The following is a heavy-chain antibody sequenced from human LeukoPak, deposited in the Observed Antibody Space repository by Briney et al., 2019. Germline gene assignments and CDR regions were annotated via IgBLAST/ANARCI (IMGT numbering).Heavy chain of an antibody. V-gene: IGHV3-30*03. CDR3: ARDRIGSSWYVYYYYGMDV. CDR1: GFTFSSYG. CDR2: ISYDGSNK. Sequence: GRSLRLSCAASGFTFSSYGMHWVRQAPGKGLEWVAVISYDGSNKYYADSVKGRFTISRDNSKNTLYLQMNSLRAEDTAVYYCARDRIGSSWYVYYYYGMDVWGQGTTVTVSS. J-gene: IGHJ6*02. D-gene: IGHD6-13*01.